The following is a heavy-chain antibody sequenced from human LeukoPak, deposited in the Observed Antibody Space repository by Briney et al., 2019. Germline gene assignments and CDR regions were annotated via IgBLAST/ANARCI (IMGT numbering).Heavy chain of an antibody. V-gene: IGHV4-31*03. CDR2: IYYSGST. CDR3: ARYCSSTSCRLFDY. J-gene: IGHJ4*02. D-gene: IGHD2-2*01. CDR1: GGSISSGGYY. Sequence: SETLSLTCTVSGGSISSGGYYWSWIRQHPGKGLEWIGYIYYSGSTYYNPSLKSRVTIPVDTSKNQFSLKLSSVTAADTAVYYCARYCSSTSCRLFDYWGQGTLVTVSS.